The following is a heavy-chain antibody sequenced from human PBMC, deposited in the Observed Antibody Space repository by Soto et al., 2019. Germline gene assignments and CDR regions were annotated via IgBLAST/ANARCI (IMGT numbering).Heavy chain of an antibody. CDR3: ARITESSGWCRGNDNWFDP. J-gene: IGHJ5*02. D-gene: IGHD6-19*01. V-gene: IGHV3-53*01. Sequence: GSPRLSCAASGFTVSNYYMRWVRQAPGKGLEWVSVIDSGGSTYYADSVKGRFTISRDNSKKTKYIKMNSLRAEDTAVYYCARITESSGWCRGNDNWFDPWGQGTMVTVSS. CDR2: IDSGGST. CDR1: GFTVSNYY.